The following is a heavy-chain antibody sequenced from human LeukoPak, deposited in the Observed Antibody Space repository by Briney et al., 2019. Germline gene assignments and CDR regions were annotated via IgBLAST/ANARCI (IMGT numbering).Heavy chain of an antibody. CDR1: GFTFSAFA. D-gene: IGHD6-19*01. CDR3: AKDLSYTSGASDH. Sequence: GGSLRLSCAASGFTFSAFAMTWVRQAPGKGLEWVSTITDDGYNTYSADSVKGRITFSRDNSKNTLSLLLRSLRAEDTAVYYCAKDLSYTSGASDHWGQGTLVTVSS. J-gene: IGHJ4*02. CDR2: ITDDGYNT. V-gene: IGHV3-23*01.